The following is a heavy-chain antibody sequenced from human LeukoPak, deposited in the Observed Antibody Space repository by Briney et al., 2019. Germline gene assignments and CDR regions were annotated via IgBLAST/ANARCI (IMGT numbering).Heavy chain of an antibody. CDR1: GFTFRNYA. Sequence: EGSLRLSCAASGFTFRNYAMYWVRHAPGRGLEWAAVVSFDGNTTFYSDSVKGRFAISRDNCKNTLYLEMNSLRPEDTAVYYCARFRAATTRFDYWGQGTLVTVSS. V-gene: IGHV3-30*09. CDR2: VSFDGNTT. CDR3: ARFRAATTRFDY. D-gene: IGHD1/OR15-1a*01. J-gene: IGHJ4*02.